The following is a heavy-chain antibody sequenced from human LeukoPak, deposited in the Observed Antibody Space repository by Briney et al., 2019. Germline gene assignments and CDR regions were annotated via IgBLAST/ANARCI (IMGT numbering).Heavy chain of an antibody. Sequence: PGGSLRLSCAASGFTFSSYWMSWVRQAPGKGLEWVANIKQDGSEKYYVDSVKGRFTISRDNAKNSLYLQMNSLRAEDTAVYYCARDWVTTSYKWFDPWGQGTLVTVSS. CDR1: GFTFSSYW. CDR3: ARDWVTTSYKWFDP. D-gene: IGHD4-17*01. J-gene: IGHJ5*02. CDR2: IKQDGSEK. V-gene: IGHV3-7*01.